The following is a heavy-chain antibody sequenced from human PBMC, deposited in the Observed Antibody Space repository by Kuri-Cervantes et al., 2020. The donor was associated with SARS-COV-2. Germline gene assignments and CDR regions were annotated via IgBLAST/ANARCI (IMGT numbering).Heavy chain of an antibody. J-gene: IGHJ4*02. CDR1: GGSVSSGSYY. V-gene: IGHV4-30-2*01. CDR2: IYHSGST. D-gene: IGHD6-13*01. Sequence: LRLSCTVSGGSVSSGSYYWSWIRQPPGKGLEWVGYIYHSGSTYFNPSLKSRVTLSADRSKNQFSLNLTSVTAADTAVYYCARVDSSLTIDYWGQGTLVTVSS. CDR3: ARVDSSLTIDY.